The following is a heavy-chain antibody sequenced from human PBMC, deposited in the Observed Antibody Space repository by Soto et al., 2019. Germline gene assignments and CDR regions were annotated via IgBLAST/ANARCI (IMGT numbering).Heavy chain of an antibody. CDR2: IWYDGSNK. D-gene: IGHD5-12*01. J-gene: IGHJ6*04. CDR3: ARDSGIVATKIKAFGRDV. Sequence: QVQLVESGGGVVQPGRSLRLSCAASGFTFSSYGMHWVRQAPGKGLEWVAVIWYDGSNKYYADSVKGRFTISRDNSKNTLYLQMNSLRAEATAVYYCARDSGIVATKIKAFGRDVLGKGTTVTVSS. V-gene: IGHV3-33*01. CDR1: GFTFSSYG.